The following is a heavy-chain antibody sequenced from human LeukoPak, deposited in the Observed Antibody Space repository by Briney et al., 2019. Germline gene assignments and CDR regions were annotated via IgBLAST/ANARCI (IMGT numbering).Heavy chain of an antibody. CDR3: AREKYSSTWEAFDI. D-gene: IGHD6-13*01. CDR1: GGSISSGGYS. CDR2: IYHSGST. J-gene: IGHJ3*02. V-gene: IGHV4-30-2*01. Sequence: PSENLSLTCAVSGGSISSGGYSWSWIRQPPGKGLEWIGYIYHSGSTYYNPSLKSRVTISVDRSKNQFSLKLSSVTAADTAVYYCAREKYSSTWEAFDIWGQGTLVTVSS.